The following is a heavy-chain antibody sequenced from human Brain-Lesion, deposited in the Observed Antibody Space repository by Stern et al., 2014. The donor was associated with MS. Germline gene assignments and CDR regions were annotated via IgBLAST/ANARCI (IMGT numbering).Heavy chain of an antibody. D-gene: IGHD2-15*01. CDR3: ARDCESGSCYQTQYYYGVDV. Sequence: VQLVESGGGLVQPGGSLRLSCAGSGFSLSSYWMSWVRQAPGKGPELVATIKQDGSERYYVDSVKGRFTISRDNSKNSVFLQMNSLRVDDTSVYYCARDCESGSCYQTQYYYGVDVWGQGTTVIVSS. CDR1: GFSLSSYW. V-gene: IGHV3-7*01. J-gene: IGHJ6*02. CDR2: IKQDGSER.